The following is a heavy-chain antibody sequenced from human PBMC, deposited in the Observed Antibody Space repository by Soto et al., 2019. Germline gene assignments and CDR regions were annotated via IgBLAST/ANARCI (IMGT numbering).Heavy chain of an antibody. CDR3: ARRPVTYYFDY. CDR1: GVTFSNYA. CDR2: ISYDGSNT. D-gene: IGHD4-17*01. J-gene: IGHJ4*02. Sequence: GGSLRLSCAASGVTFSNYAMHWVRQAPGKGLEWVAVISYDGSNTYYADSVKGRFTISRDNSKNTLSLRMDSLRADDTAVYFCARRPVTYYFDYWGQGTLVTVSS. V-gene: IGHV3-30-3*01.